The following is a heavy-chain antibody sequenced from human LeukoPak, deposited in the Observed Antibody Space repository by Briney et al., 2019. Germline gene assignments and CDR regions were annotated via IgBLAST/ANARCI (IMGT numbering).Heavy chain of an antibody. CDR1: GFTFSDFW. CDR2: IYYSGST. J-gene: IGHJ3*02. Sequence: GSLRLSCAGSGFTFSDFWMTWVRQTPGKGLEWIGSIYYSGSTYYNPSLKSRVTISVDTSRNQFSLKLSSVTAEDTAVYYCARDQRYSYDSSGPPQTPEGIWGRGTMVTVSS. CDR3: ARDQRYSYDSSGPPQTPEGI. V-gene: IGHV4-38-2*01. D-gene: IGHD3-22*01.